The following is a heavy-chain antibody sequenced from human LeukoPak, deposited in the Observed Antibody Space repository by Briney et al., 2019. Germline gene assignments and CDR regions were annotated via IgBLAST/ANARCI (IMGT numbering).Heavy chain of an antibody. CDR3: ARDALLLWFGELSAEAGWFDP. D-gene: IGHD3-10*01. CDR2: INPNSGGT. V-gene: IGHV1-2*02. CDR1: GYTFTGYY. Sequence: GASVKVSCKASGYTFTGYYMHWVRQAPGQGLEWMGWINPNSGGTNYAQKFQGRVTMTRDTSISTAYMELSRLRSDDTAVYYCARDALLLWFGELSAEAGWFDPGAREPWSPSPQ. J-gene: IGHJ5*02.